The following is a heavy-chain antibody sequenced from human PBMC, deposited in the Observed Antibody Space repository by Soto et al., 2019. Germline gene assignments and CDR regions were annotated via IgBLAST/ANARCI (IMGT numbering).Heavy chain of an antibody. CDR3: AKPNLYCSSTSCYDY. CDR1: GLTFSSYA. V-gene: IGHV3-23*01. CDR2: ISGSGGST. D-gene: IGHD2-2*01. Sequence: EVQLLESGGGLVQPGGSLRLSCAASGLTFSSYAMSWVRQAPGKGLEWVSVISGSGGSTYYADSVKGRFTISRDNSKNTLYLQMNSLTAEDTAVYYCAKPNLYCSSTSCYDYWGQGILVTVSS. J-gene: IGHJ4*02.